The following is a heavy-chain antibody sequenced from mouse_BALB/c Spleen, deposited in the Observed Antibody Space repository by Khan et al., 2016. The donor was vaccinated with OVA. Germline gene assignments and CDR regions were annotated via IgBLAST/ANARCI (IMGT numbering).Heavy chain of an antibody. J-gene: IGHJ1*01. CDR3: ASGGYLYFDV. V-gene: IGHV9-3-1*01. CDR2: INTYTGEP. Sequence: QIQLVQSGPEVKKPGETVKISCKASGYSFTNYGMNWVRQAPGKGLKWMGWINTYTGEPTYADDFKGRFAFSLETSASTAYLQINNLKNEDTATYCCASGGYLYFDVWGEGTTVTVSS. D-gene: IGHD1-1*02. CDR1: GYSFTNYG.